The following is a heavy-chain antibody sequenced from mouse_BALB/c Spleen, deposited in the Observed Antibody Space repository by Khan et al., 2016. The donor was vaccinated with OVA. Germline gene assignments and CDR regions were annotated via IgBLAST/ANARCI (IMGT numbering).Heavy chain of an antibody. D-gene: IGHD2-5*01. V-gene: IGHV1-4*01. CDR1: GYTFTTYG. CDR3: NRDSIDY. CDR2: INPTSGYT. Sequence: QVQLEQSGAELVKPGASVKMSCKASGYTFTTYGMHWVKQTPGKGLEWIGNINPTSGYTDYTEKVKERVTLSADKSSSTAYMQLSSLKSEDCAVYYYNRDSIDYWGQGTALTVSS. J-gene: IGHJ2*01.